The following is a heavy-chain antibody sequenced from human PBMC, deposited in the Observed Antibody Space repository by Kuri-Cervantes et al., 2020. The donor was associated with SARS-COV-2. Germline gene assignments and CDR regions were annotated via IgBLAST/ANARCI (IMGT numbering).Heavy chain of an antibody. J-gene: IGHJ4*02. D-gene: IGHD4-17*01. V-gene: IGHV4-4*07. CDR2: IYTSGST. CDR1: GGSISSYY. CDR3: ARDPYYDYGDHYFDY. Sequence: SETLSPTCTVPGGSISSYYWSWIRQPAGKGLEWIGRIYTSGSTNYNPSLKSRVTMSVDTSKNQFSLKLSSVTAADTAVYYCARDPYYDYGDHYFDYWGQGTLVTVSS.